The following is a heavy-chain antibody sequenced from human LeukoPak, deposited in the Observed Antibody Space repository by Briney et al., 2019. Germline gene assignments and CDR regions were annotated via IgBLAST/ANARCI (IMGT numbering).Heavy chain of an antibody. CDR1: GASISSPFW. V-gene: IGHV4-4*02. CDR2: IYQSGSP. CDR3: ATYLYGIFDF. D-gene: IGHD4-17*01. Sequence: SGTLSLTCAVSGASISSPFWWSWVRQTPGKGLEWIGEIYQSGSPNYNPSLKSRATMSVDKSKNLVFLRLMSVTAADTAVYYCATYLYGIFDFWGQGTLVTVSS. J-gene: IGHJ4*02.